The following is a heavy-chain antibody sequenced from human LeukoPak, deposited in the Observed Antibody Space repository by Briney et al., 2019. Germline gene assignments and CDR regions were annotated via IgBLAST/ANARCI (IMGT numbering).Heavy chain of an antibody. J-gene: IGHJ4*02. D-gene: IGHD3-22*01. V-gene: IGHV4-61*02. CDR2: IYTSGST. CDR1: GGSISSGSYY. Sequence: SQTLSLTCTVSGGSISSGSYYWSWIRQPAGKGLEWIGRIYTSGSTNYNPSLKSRVTISVDTSKNQFSLKLSSVTAADTAVYYCARVATPRGYYYDSSGYRYFDYWGQGTLVTVSS. CDR3: ARVATPRGYYYDSSGYRYFDY.